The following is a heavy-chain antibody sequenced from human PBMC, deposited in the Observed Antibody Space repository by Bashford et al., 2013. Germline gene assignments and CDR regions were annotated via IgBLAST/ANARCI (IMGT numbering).Heavy chain of an antibody. CDR1: GFTFSGFS. CDR3: ATNRVSEDY. V-gene: IGHV3-53*01. J-gene: IGHJ4*02. D-gene: IGHD1-14*01. CDR2: IYSGGST. Sequence: GGSLRLSCAASGFTFSGFSMNWVRQAPGKGLEWVSVIYSGGSTYYADSVKGRFTISRDNSKNTLYLQMNSLRAEDTAVYYCATNRVSEDYWGQGTLVTVSS.